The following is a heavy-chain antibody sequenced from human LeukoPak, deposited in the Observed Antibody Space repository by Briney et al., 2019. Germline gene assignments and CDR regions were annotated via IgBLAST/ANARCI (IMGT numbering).Heavy chain of an antibody. J-gene: IGHJ6*03. Sequence: PGGSLRLSCAASGFTFSSYGMSWVRQAPGKGLEGVSAISGSGGSTYYADSVKGRFTISRDNSKNTLYLQMNSLRAEDTAVYYCAKGAIAAAAGGSYYMDVWGKGTTVTISS. CDR3: AKGAIAAAAGGSYYMDV. V-gene: IGHV3-23*01. CDR2: ISGSGGST. CDR1: GFTFSSYG. D-gene: IGHD6-13*01.